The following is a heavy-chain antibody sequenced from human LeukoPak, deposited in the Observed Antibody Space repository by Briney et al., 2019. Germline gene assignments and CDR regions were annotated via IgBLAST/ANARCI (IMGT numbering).Heavy chain of an antibody. CDR2: IKSKTDGGTT. CDR1: GFTFINAW. V-gene: IGHV3-15*01. CDR3: TTSAVVTGLY. Sequence: SGGSLRLSCAASGFTFINAWMSWVRQAPGRGLEWVGRIKSKTDGGTTDYAAPVKGRFTISRDDSKNTLYLQMNSLKTEDTAIYYCTTSAVVTGLYWGQGTQVTVSS. D-gene: IGHD2-21*02. J-gene: IGHJ4*02.